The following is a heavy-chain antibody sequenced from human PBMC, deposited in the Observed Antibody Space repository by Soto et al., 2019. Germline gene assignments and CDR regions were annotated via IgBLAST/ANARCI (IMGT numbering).Heavy chain of an antibody. CDR2: INHSGST. V-gene: IGHV4-34*01. CDR1: GGSFSGYY. D-gene: IGHD6-19*01. Sequence: QVQLQQWGAGLLKPSETLSLTCAVYGGSFSGYYWSWIRQPPGKGLEWIGEINHSGSTNYNPSLKSRVTISVDTSKNQFSLKLYSVTAADTAVYYCAREETAVAGTGWFDPWGQGTLVTVSS. CDR3: AREETAVAGTGWFDP. J-gene: IGHJ5*02.